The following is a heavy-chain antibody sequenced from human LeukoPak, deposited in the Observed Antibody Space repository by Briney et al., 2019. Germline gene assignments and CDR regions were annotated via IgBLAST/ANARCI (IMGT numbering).Heavy chain of an antibody. J-gene: IGHJ4*02. CDR3: AAQYCSGGRCYTTVGDAFEI. CDR2: ISPYTGNT. V-gene: IGHV1-18*01. Sequence: ASVKVSCKASGDTCTNYTFSWVRQAPGQGLEWMGWISPYTGNTNYAQFVHGRLTLSTHTSPNKAYMELRSLGSDDSAVYYCAAQYCSGGRCYTTVGDAFEIWGQGTLVTVSS. CDR1: GDTCTNYT. D-gene: IGHD2-15*01.